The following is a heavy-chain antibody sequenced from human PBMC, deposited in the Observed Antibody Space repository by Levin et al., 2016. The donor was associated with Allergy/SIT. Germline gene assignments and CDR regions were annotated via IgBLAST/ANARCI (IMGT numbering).Heavy chain of an antibody. Sequence: VRQAPGKGLEWVSSISSSSSYIYYADSVKGRFTISRDNAKNSLYLQMNSLRAEDTAVYYCARGYDFWSGYRFDYWGQGTLVTVSS. CDR3: ARGYDFWSGYRFDY. V-gene: IGHV3-21*01. J-gene: IGHJ4*02. D-gene: IGHD3-3*01. CDR2: ISSSSSYI.